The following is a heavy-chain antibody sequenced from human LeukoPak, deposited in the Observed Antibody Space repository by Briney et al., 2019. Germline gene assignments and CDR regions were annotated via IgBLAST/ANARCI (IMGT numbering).Heavy chain of an antibody. CDR2: ISSSSRTI. D-gene: IGHD5-24*01. V-gene: IGHV3-48*02. Sequence: GGSLRLSCAASGFTFSSSSMIWVRQAPGKGREWVSYISSSSRTIYYADSVKGRFTISRDNAKNSLYLQMNSLRDEDTAVYYCARDPRDGYNYDYWGQGTLVTVSS. J-gene: IGHJ4*02. CDR3: ARDPRDGYNYDY. CDR1: GFTFSSSS.